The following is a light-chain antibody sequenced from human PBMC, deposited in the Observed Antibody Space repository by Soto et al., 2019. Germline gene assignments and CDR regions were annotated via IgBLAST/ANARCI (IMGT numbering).Light chain of an antibody. CDR1: QGINNY. V-gene: IGKV1-27*01. CDR2: AAS. CDR3: QKYNSAPYT. J-gene: IGKJ2*01. Sequence: DIQMTQSPSSLSASVGDRVTITCRASQGINNYLAWYQQKPGKVPKLLINAASALQSEVPSRFSGSGSGTDFTLTINCLQPEDVATYYCQKYNSAPYTFGQGTKLEIK.